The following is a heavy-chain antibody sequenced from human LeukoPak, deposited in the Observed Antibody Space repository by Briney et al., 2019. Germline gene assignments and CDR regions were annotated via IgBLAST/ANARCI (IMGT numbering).Heavy chain of an antibody. Sequence: GGSLRLSCAASGFTFDDYGMSWVRQAPGKGLEWVSGINWNGGSTGYADSVKGRFTISRDNAKNSLYLQMNSLRAEDTALYYCATSHYYGSGSYSIGVVYCGQGTLVTVSS. CDR2: INWNGGST. D-gene: IGHD3-10*01. V-gene: IGHV3-20*04. J-gene: IGHJ4*02. CDR3: ATSHYYGSGSYSIGVVY. CDR1: GFTFDDYG.